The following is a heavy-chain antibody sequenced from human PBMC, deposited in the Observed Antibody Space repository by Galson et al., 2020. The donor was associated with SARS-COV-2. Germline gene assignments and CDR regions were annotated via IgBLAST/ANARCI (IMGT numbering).Heavy chain of an antibody. CDR2: IYSGGST. CDR1: GFTVSSNY. Sequence: GESLKISCAASGFTVSSNYMSWVRQAPGKGLEWVSVIYSGGSTYYADSVKGRFTISRDNSKNTLYLQMNSLRAEDTAVYYCARDQPQYNPLSHAIYYYYMDVWGKGTTVTVSS. CDR3: ARDQPQYNPLSHAIYYYYMDV. D-gene: IGHD1-20*01. V-gene: IGHV3-53*01. J-gene: IGHJ6*03.